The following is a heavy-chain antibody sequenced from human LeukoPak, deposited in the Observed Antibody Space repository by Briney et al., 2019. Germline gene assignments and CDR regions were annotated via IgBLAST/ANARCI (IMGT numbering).Heavy chain of an antibody. CDR3: ARLSRDSSSWYRSDARNWFDP. CDR1: GGSISSYY. V-gene: IGHV4-4*09. CDR2: IYTSGST. Sequence: SETLSLTCTVSGGSISSYYWSWIRQPPGKGLEWIGYIYTSGSTNYNPSLKSRVTISVDTSKNQFSLKLSSVTAADTAVYYCARLSRDSSSWYRSDARNWFDPWGQGTLVTVSS. D-gene: IGHD6-13*01. J-gene: IGHJ5*02.